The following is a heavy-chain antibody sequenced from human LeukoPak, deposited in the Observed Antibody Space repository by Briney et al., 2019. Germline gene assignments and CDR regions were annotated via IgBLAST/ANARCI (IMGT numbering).Heavy chain of an antibody. CDR2: FDPEDGET. J-gene: IGHJ5*02. Sequence: ASVTVSCKVSGYTLTGLSMHWVRQAPGKGLEWMGGFDPEDGETIYAQKFQGRVTMTEDTSTDTAYMELSSLRSEDTAVYYCATDLPYSSSWYWFDPWGQGTLVTVSS. CDR3: ATDLPYSSSWYWFDP. V-gene: IGHV1-24*01. CDR1: GYTLTGLS. D-gene: IGHD6-13*01.